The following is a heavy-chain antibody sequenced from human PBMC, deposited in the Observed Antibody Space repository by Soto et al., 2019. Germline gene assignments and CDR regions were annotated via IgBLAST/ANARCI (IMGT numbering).Heavy chain of an antibody. CDR1: GFTFDDYA. CDR2: ISWNSGSI. J-gene: IGHJ4*02. D-gene: IGHD3-10*01. CDR3: VKAIFPVWFGESFHD. Sequence: GGSLRLSCAASGFTFDDYAMHWVRQAPGKGLEWVSGISWNSGSIGYADSVKGRFTISRDNAKNSLYLQMNSLRAEDTALYYCVKAIFPVWFGESFHDWGQGTLGSVS. V-gene: IGHV3-9*01.